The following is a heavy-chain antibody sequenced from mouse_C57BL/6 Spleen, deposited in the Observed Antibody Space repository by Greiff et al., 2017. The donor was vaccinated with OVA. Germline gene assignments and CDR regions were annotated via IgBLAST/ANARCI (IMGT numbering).Heavy chain of an antibody. CDR3: TRGLTGPHWYFDV. CDR2: IRNKANNPAK. D-gene: IGHD4-1*01. J-gene: IGHJ1*03. V-gene: IGHV6-6*01. CDR1: GFTFSDAW. Sequence: EVMLVESGGGLVQPGGSMKLSCAASGFTFSDAWMDWVRQSPEKGLEWVAEIRNKANNPAKYYAESVKGRFTISRDDSKSSVYLKMNSVRAEDTGIYYCTRGLTGPHWYFDVWGTGTTVTVSS.